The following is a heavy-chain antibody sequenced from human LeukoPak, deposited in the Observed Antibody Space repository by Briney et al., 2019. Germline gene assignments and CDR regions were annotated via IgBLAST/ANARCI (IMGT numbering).Heavy chain of an antibody. Sequence: SETLSLTCSVSGGSIGSNYWTWIRQPPGKGLEWIGYIYHRGDTNYNPSLKSRVTISVDTSKNQFSLQLSSLTAADTAVYYCARDVGHILGAITISYHGMDVWGQGTTVTVSS. CDR3: ARDVGHILGAITISYHGMDV. V-gene: IGHV4-59*01. J-gene: IGHJ6*02. CDR1: GGSIGSNY. CDR2: IYHRGDT. D-gene: IGHD1-26*01.